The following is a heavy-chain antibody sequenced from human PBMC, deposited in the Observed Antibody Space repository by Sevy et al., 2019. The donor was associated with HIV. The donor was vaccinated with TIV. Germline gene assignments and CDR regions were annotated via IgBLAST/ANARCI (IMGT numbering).Heavy chain of an antibody. CDR1: GFPFSTYE. CDR3: ARDLPPSATTVAHFDY. D-gene: IGHD4-17*01. J-gene: IGHJ4*02. CDR2: ISNSRTTK. V-gene: IGHV3-48*03. Sequence: GGSLRLSCTASGFPFSTYEMSGVRQAPRKGLEWISYISNSRTTKYYSDSVKGRFTISRDNAKKSLYLQMNSLRAEDTALYYCARDLPPSATTVAHFDYWGRGTLVTVSS.